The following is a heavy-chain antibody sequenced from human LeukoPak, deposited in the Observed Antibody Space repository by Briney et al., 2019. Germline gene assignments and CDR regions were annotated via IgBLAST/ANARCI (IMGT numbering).Heavy chain of an antibody. CDR3: AKYSHDSSGSYDY. Sequence: QPGGSLRLSCAASGFTFRDYGMSWVRQAPGKGLEWVSTINNAGVNTHYADSVKGRFTISRDNAKNTLYLQMNSLRAEDTAVYYCAKYSHDSSGSYDYWGQGTLVTVSS. CDR2: INNAGVNT. V-gene: IGHV3-23*01. CDR1: GFTFRDYG. J-gene: IGHJ4*02. D-gene: IGHD3-22*01.